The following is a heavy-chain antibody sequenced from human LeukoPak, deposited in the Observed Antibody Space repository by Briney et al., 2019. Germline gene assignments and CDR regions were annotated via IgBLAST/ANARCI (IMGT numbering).Heavy chain of an antibody. V-gene: IGHV4-34*01. J-gene: IGHJ3*02. Sequence: SETLSLTCAVYGGSFSGYYWSWIRQPPGKGLEWIGEINHSGSTNYNPSLKSRVTISVDTSKDQFSLKLNSVTAADTAVYYCARHSGSYYRDAFDIWGQGTMVTVSS. CDR3: ARHSGSYYRDAFDI. CDR2: INHSGST. D-gene: IGHD1-26*01. CDR1: GGSFSGYY.